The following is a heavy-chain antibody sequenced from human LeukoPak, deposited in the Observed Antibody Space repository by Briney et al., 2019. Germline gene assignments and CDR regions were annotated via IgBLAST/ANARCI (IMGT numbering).Heavy chain of an antibody. CDR1: GLTFSSYA. V-gene: IGHV3-30-3*01. CDR2: ISYDGSNK. CDR3: ARGSKGYDILTGYYP. J-gene: IGHJ5*02. Sequence: GGSLRLSCAASGLTFSSYAMHWVRQAPGKGLEWVAVISYDGSNKYYADSVKGRFTISRDNSKNTLYLQMNSLRAEDTAVYYCARGSKGYDILTGYYPWGQGTLVTVSS. D-gene: IGHD3-9*01.